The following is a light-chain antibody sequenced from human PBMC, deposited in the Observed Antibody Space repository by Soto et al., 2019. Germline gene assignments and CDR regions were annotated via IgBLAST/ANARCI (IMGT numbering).Light chain of an antibody. V-gene: IGKV1-5*01. J-gene: IGKJ1*01. CDR1: QSLNTR. Sequence: DIQLTQSPSTLSASVGDRVTLTCRASQSLNTRLAWYQQRPGKAPKLLIYDASTLESGVPSRFSGGGSGTEFTLTINNLQPDDLVTYICQQYKSYSTFGRGTKVDIK. CDR2: DAS. CDR3: QQYKSYST.